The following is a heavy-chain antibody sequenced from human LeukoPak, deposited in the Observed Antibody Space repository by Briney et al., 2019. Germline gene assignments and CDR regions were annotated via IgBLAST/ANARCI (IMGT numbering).Heavy chain of an antibody. CDR3: ARGPVAGISRFDP. J-gene: IGHJ5*02. CDR2: ISSSSSYI. Sequence: GGSLRLSCAASGFTFSSYSMNWVRQAPGKGLEWVSSISSSSSYIYYADSVKGRFTISRDNAKNSLYLQMNGLRAEDTAVYYCARGPVAGISRFDPWGQGTLVTVSS. V-gene: IGHV3-21*01. D-gene: IGHD6-19*01. CDR1: GFTFSSYS.